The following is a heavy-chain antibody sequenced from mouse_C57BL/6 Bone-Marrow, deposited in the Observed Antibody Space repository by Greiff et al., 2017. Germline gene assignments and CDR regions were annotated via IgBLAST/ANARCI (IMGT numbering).Heavy chain of an antibody. Sequence: QVQLQQPGAELVKPGASVKLSCKASGYTFTSYWMHWVKQRPGQGLEWIGMINPNGGSTTYNEKFKSKATLTVYKSSSTAHMQLSSLTSEDSAVDYGARRPDYYSRSYWFAYWGQGTLVTVSA. CDR1: GYTFTSYW. D-gene: IGHD1-1*01. J-gene: IGHJ3*01. CDR3: ARRPDYYSRSYWFAY. CDR2: INPNGGST. V-gene: IGHV1-64*01.